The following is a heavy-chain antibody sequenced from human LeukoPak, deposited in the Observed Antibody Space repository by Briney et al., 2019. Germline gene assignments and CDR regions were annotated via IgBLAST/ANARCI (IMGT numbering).Heavy chain of an antibody. CDR3: ARDRGRSSSPPFVD. J-gene: IGHJ4*02. Sequence: GSSVKVSCKASGGTFSSYAISWVRQAPGQGLEWMGGIIPIFGTANYALKFQGRVTITADESTSTAYMELSSLRSEDTAVYYCARDRGRSSSPPFVDWGQGTLVTVSS. CDR1: GGTFSSYA. CDR2: IIPIFGTA. V-gene: IGHV1-69*01. D-gene: IGHD6-13*01.